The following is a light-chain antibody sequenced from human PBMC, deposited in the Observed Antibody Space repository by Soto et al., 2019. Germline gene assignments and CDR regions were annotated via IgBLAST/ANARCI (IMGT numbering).Light chain of an antibody. V-gene: IGKV3-15*01. CDR1: QSVSNN. Sequence: EIVMTQSPATLSVSPGERATLSCRASQSVSNNLAWYQQKPGQAPRLVIYGASTRATGIPASFSGSGSGAEFTLTISSLQSEDFAIYYCQQYDNWPRTFGPGTKVEIK. CDR3: QQYDNWPRT. CDR2: GAS. J-gene: IGKJ1*01.